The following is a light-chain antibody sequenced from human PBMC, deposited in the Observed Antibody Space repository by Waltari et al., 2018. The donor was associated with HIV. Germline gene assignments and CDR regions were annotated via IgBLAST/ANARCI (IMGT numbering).Light chain of an antibody. CDR1: RNILYRPNNKNY. V-gene: IGKV4-1*01. CDR2: WAS. CDR3: QQYYTDYPT. J-gene: IGKJ4*01. Sequence: ILTTQSPVSLAVSLGERATINGQSSRNILYRPNNKNYVAWYQQKPGQPPKVLFYWASTREFGVPDRFSGSGSGTDFTLTISSLQPEDVAVYYCQQYYTDYPTFGGGTKVAIK.